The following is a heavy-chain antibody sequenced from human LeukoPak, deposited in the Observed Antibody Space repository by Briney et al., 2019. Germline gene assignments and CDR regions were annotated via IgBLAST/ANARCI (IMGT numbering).Heavy chain of an antibody. CDR2: ISDDGSNK. Sequence: GGSLRLSCAASGFTFTSYAMHWVRQAPGKGLEWVAGISDDGSNKYYADSVKGRFTISRDKSKNTPYVQMNSLRAEDTAVYYCAREAEGFDIWGQGTMVTVSS. CDR3: AREAEGFDI. CDR1: GFTFTSYA. V-gene: IGHV3-30-3*01. J-gene: IGHJ3*02.